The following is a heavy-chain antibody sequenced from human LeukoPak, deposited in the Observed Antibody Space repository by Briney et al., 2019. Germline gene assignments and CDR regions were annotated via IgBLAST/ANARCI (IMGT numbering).Heavy chain of an antibody. CDR1: GFTFSSYA. V-gene: IGHV3-30-3*01. CDR3: AKYSSGWYALLGYFDY. CDR2: ISYDGSNK. D-gene: IGHD6-19*01. J-gene: IGHJ4*02. Sequence: GGSLRLSCAASGFTFSSYAMHWVRQAPGKGLEWVAVISYDGSNKYYADSVKGRFTISRDNSKNTLYLQMNSLRAEDTAVYYCAKYSSGWYALLGYFDYWGQGTLVTVSS.